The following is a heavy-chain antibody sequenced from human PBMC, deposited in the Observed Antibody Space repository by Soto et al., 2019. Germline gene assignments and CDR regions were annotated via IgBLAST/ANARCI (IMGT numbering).Heavy chain of an antibody. CDR3: AHAFGGTSWPNDAFDI. CDR1: GFSLSGDGVG. V-gene: IGHV2-5*02. Sequence: QITLKESGPTLVKPTQSLTLTCTVSGFSLSGDGVGVGWIRQPPGKALEWLALIYWDDDQRYSPSLKTRLTITKDTSKTQVVLTRTNMDPVDTATYYCAHAFGGTSWPNDAFDIWGQGTVVTVSS. CDR2: IYWDDDQ. J-gene: IGHJ3*02. D-gene: IGHD3-3*02.